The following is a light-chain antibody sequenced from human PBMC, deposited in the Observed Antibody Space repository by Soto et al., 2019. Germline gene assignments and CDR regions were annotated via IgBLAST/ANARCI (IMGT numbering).Light chain of an antibody. J-gene: IGKJ4*01. CDR2: GAS. Sequence: EIVLTQSPGTLSLSPGERATLSCRASQSVGGNYLAWYHQKPGQAPRLLIYGASSRVTGIPDWFSGSGSGTDFTLTISRLEPEDFAVYYCQQYGSSPVTFGGGTKVEIK. CDR3: QQYGSSPVT. V-gene: IGKV3-20*01. CDR1: QSVGGNY.